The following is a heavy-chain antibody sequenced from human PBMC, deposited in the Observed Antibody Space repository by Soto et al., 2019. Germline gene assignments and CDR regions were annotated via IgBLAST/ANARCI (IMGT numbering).Heavy chain of an antibody. V-gene: IGHV4-34*01. J-gene: IGHJ6*02. D-gene: IGHD5-18*01. CDR3: ARAQLWLLRYYYGMDV. Sequence: SETLSLTCAVYGGSFSGYYWSWIRQPPGKGLEWIGEINHSGSTNYNPSLKSRVTISVDTSKNQFSLKLSSVTAADTAVYYCARAQLWLLRYYYGMDVWGQGTTVTVSS. CDR2: INHSGST. CDR1: GGSFSGYY.